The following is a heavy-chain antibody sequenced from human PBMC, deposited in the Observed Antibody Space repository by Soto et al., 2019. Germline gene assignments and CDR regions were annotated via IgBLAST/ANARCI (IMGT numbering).Heavy chain of an antibody. CDR2: ISSSSSYI. J-gene: IGHJ6*02. CDR1: GFTFGSYW. V-gene: IGHV3-21*01. D-gene: IGHD3-9*01. Sequence: PGGSLRLSCAASGFTFGSYWMSWVRQAPGKGLEWVPSISSSSSYIYYADSVKGRFTISRDNAKKSLSLQMNSLRAEDTAVYYCASVSVLRYFDWSPGAYYYYGMDVWGQGTTVTVSS. CDR3: ASVSVLRYFDWSPGAYYYYGMDV.